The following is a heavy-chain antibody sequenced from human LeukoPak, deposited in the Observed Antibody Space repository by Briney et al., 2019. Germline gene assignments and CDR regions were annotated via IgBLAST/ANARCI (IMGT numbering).Heavy chain of an antibody. D-gene: IGHD3-10*01. CDR2: IYTSGST. CDR1: GGSISSYY. CDR3: ARDQGGSGPSDYYYYGMDV. J-gene: IGHJ6*02. Sequence: PSETLSLTSTVAGGSISSYYWSWIRQPAGKGLEWIGRIYTSGSTNYNPSLKSRVTMSVDTSKNQFSLKLSSVTAADTAVYYCARDQGGSGPSDYYYYGMDVWGQGTTVTVSS. V-gene: IGHV4-4*07.